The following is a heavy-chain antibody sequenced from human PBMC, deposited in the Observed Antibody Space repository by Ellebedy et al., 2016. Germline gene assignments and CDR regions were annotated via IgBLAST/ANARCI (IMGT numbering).Heavy chain of an antibody. CDR2: IDSGGSS. D-gene: IGHD2-15*01. J-gene: IGHJ4*02. CDR3: AKDRGDIVVVVAATLYFDY. CDR1: GFTVTNDY. V-gene: IGHV3-53*01. Sequence: GESLKISXVASGFTVTNDYMTWVRQAPGKGLEWVSVIDSGGSSYYADSVKGRFTISRDSPKNTLYLQMNSLRAEDTAVYYCAKDRGDIVVVVAATLYFDYWGQGTLVTVSS.